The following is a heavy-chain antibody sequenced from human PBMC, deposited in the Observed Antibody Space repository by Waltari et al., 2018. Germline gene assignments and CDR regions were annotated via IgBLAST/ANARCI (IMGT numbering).Heavy chain of an antibody. J-gene: IGHJ4*02. Sequence: EVKLVGSGGGLVQPGGSLRLSCAASGFTFSSYWMHWVRHAPGKWLVWVSRINSYGSSTSYADSVKGRFTISRDNAKNTLYLQMNSLRAEDTAVYYCATAAGSSSWYVGDFDYWGQGTLVTVSS. CDR1: GFTFSSYW. V-gene: IGHV3-74*01. CDR3: ATAAGSSSWYVGDFDY. D-gene: IGHD6-13*01. CDR2: INSYGSST.